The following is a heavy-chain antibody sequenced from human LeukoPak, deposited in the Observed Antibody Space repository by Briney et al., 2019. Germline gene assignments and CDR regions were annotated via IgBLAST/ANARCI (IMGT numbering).Heavy chain of an antibody. Sequence: GASVKVSCKASGYSFSNNDINWVRQTTGQGLEWMGWMSPNSGNTGYAQKFQGRITMTKNTSISTAYMELSSLRSEDTAVYYCASDHSRGYGFAYWGQGTLVTVSS. D-gene: IGHD5-12*01. V-gene: IGHV1-8*01. CDR3: ASDHSRGYGFAY. CDR1: GYSFSNND. CDR2: MSPNSGNT. J-gene: IGHJ4*02.